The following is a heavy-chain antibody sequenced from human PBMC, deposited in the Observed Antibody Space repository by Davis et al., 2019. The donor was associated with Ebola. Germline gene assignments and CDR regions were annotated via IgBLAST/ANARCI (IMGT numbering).Heavy chain of an antibody. CDR3: ARDGPDYYGLDV. V-gene: IGHV1-46*01. Sequence: ASVKVSCKSSGGTFSSFAVGWVRQAPGQGLEWMGVINPSAGYTNYAQKFQGRVTITRDTSRSTVYMEVRRLRSEDTAVYYCARDGPDYYGLDVWGQGTAVTVSS. J-gene: IGHJ6*02. CDR2: INPSAGYT. CDR1: GGTFSSFA.